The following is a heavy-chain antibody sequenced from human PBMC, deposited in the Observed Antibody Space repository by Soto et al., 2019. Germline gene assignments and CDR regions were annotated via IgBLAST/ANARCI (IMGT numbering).Heavy chain of an antibody. CDR1: GFTFSSYA. Sequence: SLRLSCAASGFTFSSYAMSWVRQAPGKGLEWVSAISGSGGSTYYADSVKGRFTISRDNSKNTLYLQMNSLRAEDTAVYYCAKTPYGDDHLDYWGQGSLVTVSS. CDR3: AKTPYGDDHLDY. V-gene: IGHV3-23*01. CDR2: ISGSGGST. D-gene: IGHD4-17*01. J-gene: IGHJ4*02.